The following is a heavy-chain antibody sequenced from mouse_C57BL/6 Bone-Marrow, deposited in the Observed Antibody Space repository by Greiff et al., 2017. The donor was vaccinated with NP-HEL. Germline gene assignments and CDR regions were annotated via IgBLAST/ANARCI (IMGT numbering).Heavy chain of an antibody. Sequence: VQLKQSGAELVRPGASVKLSCTASGFNIKDDYTHWVKQRPEQGLEWIGWIDPENGDTEYASKFQGKATITADTSSNTAYLQLSSLTSEDTAVYYCTVSYSNYWFAYWGQGTLVTVSA. D-gene: IGHD2-5*01. J-gene: IGHJ3*01. CDR2: IDPENGDT. CDR3: TVSYSNYWFAY. V-gene: IGHV14-4*01. CDR1: GFNIKDDY.